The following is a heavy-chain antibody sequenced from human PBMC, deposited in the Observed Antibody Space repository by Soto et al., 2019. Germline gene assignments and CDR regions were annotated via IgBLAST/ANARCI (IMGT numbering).Heavy chain of an antibody. D-gene: IGHD1-26*01. J-gene: IGHJ3*02. V-gene: IGHV3-23*01. CDR3: AKCDGYYDAFDI. Sequence: PGVSLRLSCAASGFTFSSYAMSWVRQAPGKGLEWVSAISGIGGSTYYADSVKGRFTISRDNSKNTLYLQMNSLRAEDTAVYYCAKCDGYYDAFDIWGQGTMVTVSS. CDR1: GFTFSSYA. CDR2: ISGIGGST.